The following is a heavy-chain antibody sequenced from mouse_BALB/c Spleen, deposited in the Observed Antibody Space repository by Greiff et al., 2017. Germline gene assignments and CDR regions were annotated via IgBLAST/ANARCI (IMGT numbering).Heavy chain of an antibody. CDR3: ASPEIYDGYYTWFAY. CDR1: GYTFTSYV. J-gene: IGHJ3*01. D-gene: IGHD2-3*01. CDR2: INPYNDGT. Sequence: VQLQQSGPELVKPGASVKMSCKASGYTFTSYVMHWVKQKPGQGLEWIGYINPYNDGTKYNEKFKGKATLTSDKSSRTAYMELSSLTSEDSAVYYCASPEIYDGYYTWFAYWGQGTLVTVSA. V-gene: IGHV1-14*01.